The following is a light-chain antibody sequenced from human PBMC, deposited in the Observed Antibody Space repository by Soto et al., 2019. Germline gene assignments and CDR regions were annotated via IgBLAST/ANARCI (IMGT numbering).Light chain of an antibody. CDR1: PISSN. CDR2: GAS. V-gene: IGKV3-15*01. J-gene: IGKJ2*01. CDR3: QQYNNWPYT. Sequence: VVSQSPASPSVSPGDRGTHSRRAGPISSNLAWHQQRPGQAPRLLIYGASVRATGVPARFSGSGSGTEFTLTINSLQSEDYAVYFCQQYNNWPYTFGQGTKVDIK.